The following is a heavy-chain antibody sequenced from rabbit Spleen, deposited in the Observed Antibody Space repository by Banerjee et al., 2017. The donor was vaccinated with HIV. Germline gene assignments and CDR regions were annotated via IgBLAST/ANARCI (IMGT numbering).Heavy chain of an antibody. V-gene: IGHV1S43*01. D-gene: IGHD8-1*01. Sequence: QEQLVASGGGLVQPAGSLTLTSTASGFSFSSSYYMCWLRPGPGKGLEWIGFIDPIFSCIYDTNWVNGRFAISSHNPHNTLYLQLNSLTAADTATYFCARDTGSSLSSYDMDLWGQGTLVTVS. J-gene: IGHJ6*01. CDR2: IDPIFSCI. CDR3: ARDTGSSLSSYDMDL. CDR1: GFSFSSSYY.